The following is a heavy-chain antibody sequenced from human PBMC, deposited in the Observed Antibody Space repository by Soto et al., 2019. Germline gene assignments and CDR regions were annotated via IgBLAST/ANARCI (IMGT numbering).Heavy chain of an antibody. J-gene: IGHJ2*01. CDR1: GFTFSSYD. CDR2: IGTAGDT. V-gene: IGHV3-13*01. Sequence: GSLLLSCSASGFTFSSYDVHWVRQATGKGLEWVSAIGTAGDTYYLGSVKGRSTISRENAKNSLYLQMNSLRAGDTAVYYCARGMDITTKWYFDLWGRGTLVTVSS. CDR3: ARGMDITTKWYFDL. D-gene: IGHD2-2*03.